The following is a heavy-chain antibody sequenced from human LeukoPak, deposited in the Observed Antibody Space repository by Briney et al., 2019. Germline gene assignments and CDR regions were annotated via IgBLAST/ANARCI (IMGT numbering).Heavy chain of an antibody. CDR1: GFTFSSYA. D-gene: IGHD3-22*01. CDR2: ISGSGGST. CDR3: AKAGEGPSGYYLDY. J-gene: IGHJ4*02. V-gene: IGHV3-23*01. Sequence: GGSLRLSCAASGFTFSSYAMSWVRQAPGKVLEWVSAISGSGGSTYYADSVKGRFTISRDNSKNTLYLQMNSLRAEDTAVYYCAKAGEGPSGYYLDYWGQGTLVTVSS.